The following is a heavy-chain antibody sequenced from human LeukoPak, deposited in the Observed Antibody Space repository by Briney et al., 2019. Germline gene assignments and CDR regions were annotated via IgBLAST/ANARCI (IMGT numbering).Heavy chain of an antibody. D-gene: IGHD2-15*01. CDR2: IYYSGST. CDR1: GGSISSYY. J-gene: IGHJ4*02. Sequence: SETLSLTCTVSGGSISSYYWSWIRQPPGKGLEWIGYIYYSGSTNYNPSLKSRVTISVDTSKNQFSLKLSSVTAADTAVYYCARHPFATPFDYWGRGTLVTVSS. CDR3: ARHPFATPFDY. V-gene: IGHV4-59*08.